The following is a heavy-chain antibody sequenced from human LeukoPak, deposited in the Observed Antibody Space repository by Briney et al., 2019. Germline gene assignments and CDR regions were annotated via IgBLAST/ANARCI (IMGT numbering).Heavy chain of an antibody. Sequence: SETLSLTCAVYGGSFSGYYWSWIRQPPGKGLEWIGEINHSGSTNYNPSLKSRVTISVDTSKNQFSLELSSVTAADTAVYYGARKGIPIFGLVKGFDYWGQGTLVTVSS. V-gene: IGHV4-34*01. CDR2: INHSGST. D-gene: IGHD3-3*01. J-gene: IGHJ4*02. CDR1: GGSFSGYY. CDR3: ARKGIPIFGLVKGFDY.